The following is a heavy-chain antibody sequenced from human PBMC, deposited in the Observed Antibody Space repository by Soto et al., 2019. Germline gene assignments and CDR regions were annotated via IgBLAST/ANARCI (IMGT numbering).Heavy chain of an antibody. CDR1: GGSISSYY. CDR3: ARVGRDYGDSIYYYGMDV. D-gene: IGHD4-17*01. V-gene: IGHV4-59*01. Sequence: QVQLQESGPGLVKPSETLSLTCTVSGGSISSYYWSWIRQPPGKGLEWIGYIYYSGSTNYNPSLKRRVTISLGTSKNQFSLKLSSVPAADTAVYYCARVGRDYGDSIYYYGMDVWGQGTTVTVSS. J-gene: IGHJ6*02. CDR2: IYYSGST.